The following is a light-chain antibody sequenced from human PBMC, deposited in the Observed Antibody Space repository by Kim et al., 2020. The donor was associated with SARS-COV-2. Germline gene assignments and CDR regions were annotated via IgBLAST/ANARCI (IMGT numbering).Light chain of an antibody. CDR1: SSNIGTSI. V-gene: IGLV1-44*01. Sequence: GQRVTSSCYGSSSNIGTSIVNWYQQLPGTAPSLLIYSDNQRPSGVPDRFSGSKSGTSASLAINGLQSEDEADYYCAAWDDSLKGWVFGGGTQLTVL. CDR2: SDN. J-gene: IGLJ3*02. CDR3: AAWDDSLKGWV.